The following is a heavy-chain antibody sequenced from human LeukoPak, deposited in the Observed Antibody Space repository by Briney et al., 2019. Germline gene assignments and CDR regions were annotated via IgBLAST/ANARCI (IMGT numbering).Heavy chain of an antibody. D-gene: IGHD7-27*01. V-gene: IGHV3-9*01. CDR1: GFPFDDYA. CDR2: ISWNSLTA. CDR3: VKDTSLGLDAFQD. Sequence: GGSPRLSCAASGFPFDDYAMSWVQQAPGKGLEWVSGISWNSLTADYAGSVKGRFSISRDNAKNSLYLEMKSLRPEDTALYYCVKDTSLGLDAFQDWGQGTMIIVSS. J-gene: IGHJ3*01.